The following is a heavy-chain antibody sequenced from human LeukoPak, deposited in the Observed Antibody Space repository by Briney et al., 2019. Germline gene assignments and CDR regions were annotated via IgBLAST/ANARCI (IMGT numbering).Heavy chain of an antibody. Sequence: GGSLRLSCAASGFTFSSYGMHWVRQAPGKGLEWVAVIWYDGSNKYYPDSVKGRFTISRDNSKNTLYLQMNSLRAEDTAVYYCARVPASGWDYYDSSGTGGAFDIWGQGTMVTVSS. J-gene: IGHJ3*02. D-gene: IGHD3-22*01. CDR3: ARVPASGWDYYDSSGTGGAFDI. CDR1: GFTFSSYG. CDR2: IWYDGSNK. V-gene: IGHV3-33*01.